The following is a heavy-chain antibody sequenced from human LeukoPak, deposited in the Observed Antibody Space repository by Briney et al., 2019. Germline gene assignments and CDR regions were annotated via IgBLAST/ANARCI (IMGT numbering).Heavy chain of an antibody. CDR2: IYPGDSDT. D-gene: IGHD2-2*02. CDR3: ARQGCSSTSCYMGSFDP. V-gene: IGHV5-51*01. CDR1: GYSFTSYW. J-gene: IGHJ5*02. Sequence: GESLKISCKGSGYSFTSYWIGWVRQMPGKGLEWMGIIYPGDSDTRYSPSFQGRVTISADKSISTAYLQWSSLKASDTAMYYCARQGCSSTSCYMGSFDPWGQGTLVTVSS.